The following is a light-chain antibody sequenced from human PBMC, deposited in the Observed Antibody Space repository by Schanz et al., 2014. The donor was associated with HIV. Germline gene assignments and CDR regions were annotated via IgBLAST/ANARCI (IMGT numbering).Light chain of an antibody. J-gene: IGLJ2*01. CDR3: QSYVSSLRVVV. Sequence: QSVLTQPPLVSGAPGQRITISCTGSSSNIGAGYYVHWYQQFPGTAPKLLIYENNHRPSGVPDRISGSRSATSASLAITGLQAEDEADYYCQSYVSSLRVVVFGGGTKLTVL. CDR1: SSNIGAGYY. CDR2: ENN. V-gene: IGLV1-40*01.